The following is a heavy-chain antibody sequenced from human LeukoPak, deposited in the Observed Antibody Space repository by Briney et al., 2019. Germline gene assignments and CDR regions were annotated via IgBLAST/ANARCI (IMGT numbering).Heavy chain of an antibody. D-gene: IGHD6-19*01. CDR1: GYTFTGYY. V-gene: IGHV1-2*02. Sequence: ASVKVSCKASGYTFTGYYMHWVRQAPGQGLEWMGWINPNSGGTNYAQKFQGRVTMTRDTSISTAYMELSRLRSDDTAVYYCARDQASSGWPYSYMDVWGKGTTVTVSS. CDR3: ARDQASSGWPYSYMDV. CDR2: INPNSGGT. J-gene: IGHJ6*03.